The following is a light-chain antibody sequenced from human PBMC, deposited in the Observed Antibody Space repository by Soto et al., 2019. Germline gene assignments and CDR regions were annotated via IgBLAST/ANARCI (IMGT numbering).Light chain of an antibody. V-gene: IGKV3-20*01. CDR1: LSLSSL. J-gene: IGKJ2*01. CDR2: GVS. CDR3: QQYGSAPMFT. Sequence: DIVLTQSPGTLSLSPGERATLSCRASLSLSSLLAWYQQKPGQAPRLLIYGVSRRATGIPDRFSGSGSGTDFTLTIASLEPEDFAVYYCQQYGSAPMFTFGQGTKLEIK.